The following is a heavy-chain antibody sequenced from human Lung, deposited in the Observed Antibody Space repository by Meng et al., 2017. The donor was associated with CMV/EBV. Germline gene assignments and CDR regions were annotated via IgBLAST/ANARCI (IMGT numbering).Heavy chain of an antibody. D-gene: IGHD1-26*01. V-gene: IGHV1-18*01. Sequence: QGQRGQSGGGVKKPGASVKVSCKVSGYTFTNYGITWVRQAPGKGLEWMGWINAYNGDTNYAQTLQGRVTMTTDTSTSTAYMELRSLRSDDTAVYYCARVEVGITSGDYWGQGTLVTVSS. CDR1: GYTFTNYG. J-gene: IGHJ4*02. CDR3: ARVEVGITSGDY. CDR2: INAYNGDT.